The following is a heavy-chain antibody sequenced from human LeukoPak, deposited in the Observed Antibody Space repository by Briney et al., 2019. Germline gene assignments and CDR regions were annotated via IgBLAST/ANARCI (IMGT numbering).Heavy chain of an antibody. CDR2: IWYDGSNK. V-gene: IGHV3-33*08. J-gene: IGHJ5*02. CDR1: GFTFSNYG. D-gene: IGHD1-7*01. Sequence: PGGSLRLSCAASGFTFSNYGMHWGRQAPGKGLEWVAVIWYDGSNKYCADSVKGRFTISRDNSKNTLYLQINSLRAEDTAMYYCARELPPVVNYRFDHWGQATLVTVSS. CDR3: ARELPPVVNYRFDH.